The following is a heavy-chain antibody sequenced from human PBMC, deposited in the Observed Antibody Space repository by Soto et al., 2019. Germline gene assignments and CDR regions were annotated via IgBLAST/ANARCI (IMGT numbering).Heavy chain of an antibody. CDR1: GGSFSGYY. J-gene: IGHJ5*02. CDR2: INHSGST. CDR3: ARALDP. Sequence: LSLTCAVYGGSFSGYYWSWIRQPPGKGLEWIGEINHSGSTNYNPSLKSRVTISVDTSKNQFSLKLSSVTAADTAVYYCARALDPWGQGTLVTVSS. V-gene: IGHV4-34*01.